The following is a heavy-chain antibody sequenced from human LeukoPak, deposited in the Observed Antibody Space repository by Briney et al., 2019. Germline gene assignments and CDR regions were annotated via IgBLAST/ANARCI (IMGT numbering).Heavy chain of an antibody. Sequence: GGSLRLSCAASGFTFSNAWMSWVRQAPGKGLNWVDRIKGETDGGTTDYAAPVKGRFTISRDDSKNTLYLQMNSLKTEDTAVYFCTTVYDSSGYRFDPWGQGTLVTVSS. CDR3: TTVYDSSGYRFDP. D-gene: IGHD3-22*01. CDR1: GFTFSNAW. V-gene: IGHV3-15*01. CDR2: IKGETDGGTT. J-gene: IGHJ5*02.